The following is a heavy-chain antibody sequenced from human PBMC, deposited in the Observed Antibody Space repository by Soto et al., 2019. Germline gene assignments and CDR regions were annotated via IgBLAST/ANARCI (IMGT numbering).Heavy chain of an antibody. CDR2: IKPSGGRT. D-gene: IGHD4-4*01. J-gene: IGHJ6*02. CDR3: ASDLVPDYSGSAYLFIDMEI. CDR1: GSIFTTYY. V-gene: IGHV1-46*01. Sequence: ASVKVSCKASGSIFTTYYIQWVRQAPGRGLEWMGIIKPSGGRTHYAQKFQGRLTLTRDTHTSTIYMELGSAGTEDKDDYYRASDLVPDYSGSAYLFIDMEILGQGTTVTVSS.